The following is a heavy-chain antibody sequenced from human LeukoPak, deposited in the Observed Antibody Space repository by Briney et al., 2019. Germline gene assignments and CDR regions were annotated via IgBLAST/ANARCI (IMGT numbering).Heavy chain of an antibody. CDR3: ARDFIAAAEPWGGSSTRYFDL. Sequence: PSETLSLTCAVSGGSISSGSYSWSWIRQPPGKGLEWIGYIYPRGSTYYNPSLKSRVILSLDKSANQFSLNLSSVTAADTAVYYCARDFIAAAEPWGGSSTRYFDLWGRGTLVTVSS. D-gene: IGHD6-13*01. V-gene: IGHV4-30-2*01. CDR1: GGSISSGSYS. J-gene: IGHJ2*01. CDR2: IYPRGST.